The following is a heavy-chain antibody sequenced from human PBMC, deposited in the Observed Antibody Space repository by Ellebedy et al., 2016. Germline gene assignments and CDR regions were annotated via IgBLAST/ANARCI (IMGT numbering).Heavy chain of an antibody. CDR1: GGTFSSYA. CDR3: ARDTRDGVGSSEAYYDP. V-gene: IGHV1-18*01. D-gene: IGHD1-26*01. Sequence: ASVKVSCXASGGTFSSYAISWVRQAPGQGLEWMGGSNKRNHAQKLQGRVTMTTDTSTSTAYMELRSLRFDDTAVYYCARDTRDGVGSSEAYYDPWGQGTLVTVSS. CDR2: SNKR. J-gene: IGHJ5*02.